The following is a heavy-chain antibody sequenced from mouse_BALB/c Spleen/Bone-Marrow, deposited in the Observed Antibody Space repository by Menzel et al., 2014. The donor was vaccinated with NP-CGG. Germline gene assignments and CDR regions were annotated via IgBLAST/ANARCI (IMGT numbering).Heavy chain of an antibody. V-gene: IGHV1S135*01. CDR2: IDPYNGGT. D-gene: IGHD2-14*01. Sequence: VQVMQSGPVLVKPGASVKLSCKASGYAFTSSNMHWVKQGPGKSLEWIGYIDPYNGGTSYTQKFKGKATLTVDKSSSTPYKHRNSLKSEDSAVDYCARVGIGNIGGGYWGQGTLVTVSA. J-gene: IGHJ3*01. CDR3: ARVGIGNIGGGY. CDR1: GYAFTSSN.